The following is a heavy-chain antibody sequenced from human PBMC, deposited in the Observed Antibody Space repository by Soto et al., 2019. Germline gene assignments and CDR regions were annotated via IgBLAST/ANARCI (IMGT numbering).Heavy chain of an antibody. D-gene: IGHD2-2*02. Sequence: LGESLKISCKGSGYSFTSYWISWVRQMPGKGLEWMGRIDPSDSYTNYSPSFQGHVTISADKSISTAYLQWSSLKASDAAMYYCARVCTSCYSYGMDVWGQGTTVTVSS. CDR2: IDPSDSYT. J-gene: IGHJ6*02. CDR3: ARVCTSCYSYGMDV. V-gene: IGHV5-10-1*01. CDR1: GYSFTSYW.